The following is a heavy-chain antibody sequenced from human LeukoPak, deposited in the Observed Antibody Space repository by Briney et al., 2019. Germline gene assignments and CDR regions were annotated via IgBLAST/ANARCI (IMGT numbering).Heavy chain of an antibody. CDR3: ATRVTATVDY. CDR2: ISSSGSSI. J-gene: IGHJ4*02. Sequence: GGSLRLSCAASGFTFSDYYMSWIRQAPGKGLEWFSYISSSGSSIYYADSVKGRFTISRDNSKNILYLQMNSLRAEDTAVYYCATRVTATVDYWGQGTLVTVSS. CDR1: GFTFSDYY. D-gene: IGHD4-11*01. V-gene: IGHV3-11*01.